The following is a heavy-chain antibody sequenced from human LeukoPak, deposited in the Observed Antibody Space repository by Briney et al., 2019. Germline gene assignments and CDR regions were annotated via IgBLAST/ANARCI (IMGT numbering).Heavy chain of an antibody. J-gene: IGHJ4*02. V-gene: IGHV1-69*06. CDR2: IIPIFGTA. D-gene: IGHD3-3*01. CDR3: ARGPFTIFGVVIPLYFDY. CDR1: GGTFSSYA. Sequence: ASVKVSCKASGGTFSSYAISWVRQAPGQGLEWMGGIIPIFGTANYAQKFQGRVTITADKSTSTAYMELSSLRSEDTAVYYCARGPFTIFGVVIPLYFDYWGQGTLVTVSS.